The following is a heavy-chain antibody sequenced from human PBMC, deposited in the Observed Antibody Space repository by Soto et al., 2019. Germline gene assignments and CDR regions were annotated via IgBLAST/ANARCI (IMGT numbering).Heavy chain of an antibody. V-gene: IGHV3-30*03. CDR1: GFTLSSYE. D-gene: IGHD5-18*01. J-gene: IGHJ4*02. CDR2: ISTDGSNI. Sequence: QVQLVESGGGVVQPGRSLRLSCAASGFTLSSYEMHWVRQAPGRGLEWVAIISTDGSNIYYAESVKGRFTISRDNSKNTLYLQMNSLSDDDTAVYFCARYPPDGYSDYWGQGTLVTVSS. CDR3: ARYPPDGYSDY.